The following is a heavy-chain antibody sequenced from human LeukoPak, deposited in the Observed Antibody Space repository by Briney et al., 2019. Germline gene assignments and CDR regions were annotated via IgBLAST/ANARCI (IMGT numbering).Heavy chain of an antibody. D-gene: IGHD3-10*01. CDR1: GGSISSSSYY. CDR3: ARRNMVRGVGVDY. Sequence: PSETLSLTCTVSGGSISSSSYYWGWIRQPPGKGLDWVGSIYFSGNTYYNPSLKSRVTISVDTSKNQFSLKLNSVTAADTAVYYCARRNMVRGVGVDYWGQGTLVTVSS. CDR2: IYFSGNT. V-gene: IGHV4-39*07. J-gene: IGHJ4*02.